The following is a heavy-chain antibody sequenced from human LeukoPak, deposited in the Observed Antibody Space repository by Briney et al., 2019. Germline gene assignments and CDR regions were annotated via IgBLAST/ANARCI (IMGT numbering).Heavy chain of an antibody. V-gene: IGHV3-21*01. CDR2: ISSSSSYI. D-gene: IGHD4-23*01. J-gene: IGHJ6*03. Sequence: PGGSLRLSCAASGFTFSSYSMNWVRQAPGKGLEWVSSISSSSSYIYYADSVKGRFTISRDNAKNSLYLQMNSLRAEDTAVYYCATFVVTPTEGYYYYYMDVWGKGTTVTVSS. CDR1: GFTFSSYS. CDR3: ATFVVTPTEGYYYYYMDV.